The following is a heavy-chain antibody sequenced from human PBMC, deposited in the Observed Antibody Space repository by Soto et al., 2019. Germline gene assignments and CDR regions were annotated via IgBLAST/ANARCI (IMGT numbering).Heavy chain of an antibody. Sequence: SDSLSITWTVSGGSISSYYGAGFRQPQGKGLEWIGYIYYSGSTTYHPSLKSRVTMTTDTSTSTAYMELRNLTSDDTALYYCARDSGNLDNWAYFFDYWGQGTLVTVSS. CDR2: IYYSGST. J-gene: IGHJ4*02. V-gene: IGHV4-59*01. D-gene: IGHD1-20*01. CDR1: GGSISSYY. CDR3: ARDSGNLDNWAYFFDY.